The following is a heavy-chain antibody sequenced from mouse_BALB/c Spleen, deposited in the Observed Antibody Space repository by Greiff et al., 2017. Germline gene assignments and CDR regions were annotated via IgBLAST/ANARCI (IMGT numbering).Heavy chain of an antibody. J-gene: IGHJ3*01. V-gene: IGHV2-9*02. CDR3: ARDRELAY. Sequence: VKVVESGPGLVAPSQSLSITCTVSGFSLTSYGVHWVRQPPGKGLEWLGVIWAGGSTNYNSALMSRLSISKDNSKSQVFLKMNSLQTDDTAMYYCARDRELAYWGQGTLVTVSA. CDR1: GFSLTSYG. CDR2: IWAGGST.